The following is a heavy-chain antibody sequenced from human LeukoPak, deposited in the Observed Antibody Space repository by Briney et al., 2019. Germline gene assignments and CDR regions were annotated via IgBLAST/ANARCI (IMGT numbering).Heavy chain of an antibody. Sequence: ASVKVSCKASGYTFTSYGISWVRQAPGQGLEWMGWISAYNGNTNYAQKLQGRVTMTTDTSTSTAYMELRSLRSDDTAVYYCAREGSGWTYYYYYYYMDVWGKGTTVTVSS. J-gene: IGHJ6*03. CDR2: ISAYNGNT. D-gene: IGHD6-19*01. V-gene: IGHV1-18*01. CDR3: AREGSGWTYYYYYYYMDV. CDR1: GYTFTSYG.